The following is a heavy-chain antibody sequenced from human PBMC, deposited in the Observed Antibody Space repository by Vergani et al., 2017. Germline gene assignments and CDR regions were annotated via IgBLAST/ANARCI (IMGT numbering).Heavy chain of an antibody. J-gene: IGHJ4*02. D-gene: IGHD1-1*01. CDR3: ARNTTYTDS. CDR2: IYPADSDT. Sequence: EVELVQSGPEMRKPGESLLISCNGSDYSFGNYWIGWVRQMPGKGLEWMGIIYPADSDTRYSPSFQGQVTISADKSISTAFLQWDSLKASDTALYYCARNTTYTDSWGQGTLVTVSS. V-gene: IGHV5-51*03. CDR1: DYSFGNYW.